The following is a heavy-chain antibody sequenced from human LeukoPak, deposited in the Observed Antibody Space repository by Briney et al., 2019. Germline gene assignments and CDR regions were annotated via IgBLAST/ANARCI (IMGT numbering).Heavy chain of an antibody. CDR3: ARRGFGELLIYYYYMDV. J-gene: IGHJ6*03. D-gene: IGHD3-10*01. V-gene: IGHV1-8*01. CDR1: GYTFTSYD. CDR2: MNPNSGNT. Sequence: ASVKVSCKASGYTFTSYDINWVRQATGQGLEWMGWMNPNSGNTGYARKFQGRVTMTRSTSISTAYMELSSLRSEDTAVYYCARRGFGELLIYYYYMDVWGKGTTVTVSS.